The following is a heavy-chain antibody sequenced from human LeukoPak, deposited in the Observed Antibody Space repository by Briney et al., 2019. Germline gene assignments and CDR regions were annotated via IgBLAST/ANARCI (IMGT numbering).Heavy chain of an antibody. Sequence: PSETLSLTCTVSGGSISSSSYYWGWIRQPPGKGLEWIGSIYYSGSTYYNPSLKSRVTISVDTSKNQFSLKLSSVTAADTAVYYCARGSTEYSSSWYSWPDDAFDIWGQGTMVTVSS. D-gene: IGHD6-13*01. CDR2: IYYSGST. CDR3: ARGSTEYSSSWYSWPDDAFDI. CDR1: GGSISSSSYY. V-gene: IGHV4-39*07. J-gene: IGHJ3*02.